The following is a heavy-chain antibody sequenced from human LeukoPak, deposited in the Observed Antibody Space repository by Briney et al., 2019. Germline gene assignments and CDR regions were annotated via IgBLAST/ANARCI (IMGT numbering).Heavy chain of an antibody. Sequence: SQTLSLTCTVSGGSISSGDYYWSWIRQPPGKGLEWIGYIYYSGSTYYNPSLKSRVTISVDTSKNQFSLELSSVTAADTAVYYCARGTTVTTANWFDPWGQGTLVTVSS. CDR2: IYYSGST. CDR3: ARGTTVTTANWFDP. CDR1: GGSISSGDYY. J-gene: IGHJ5*02. V-gene: IGHV4-30-4*08. D-gene: IGHD4-11*01.